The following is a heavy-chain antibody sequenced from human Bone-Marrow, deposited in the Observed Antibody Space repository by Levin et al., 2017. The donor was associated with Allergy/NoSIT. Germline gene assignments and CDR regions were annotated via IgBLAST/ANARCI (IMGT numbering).Heavy chain of an antibody. CDR3: ARDKGHATGDGMDV. CDR2: ISNHGINK. J-gene: IGHJ6*02. Sequence: PGGSLRLSCVASGFTFNTFAIHWVRQAPGKGLEWVAVISNHGINKYYGDSVKGRFTVSRDNSKNTLYLEMNTLGAEDTAVYYCARDKGHATGDGMDVWGPGTTVTVSS. CDR1: GFTFNTFA. D-gene: IGHD2-15*01. V-gene: IGHV3-30-3*01.